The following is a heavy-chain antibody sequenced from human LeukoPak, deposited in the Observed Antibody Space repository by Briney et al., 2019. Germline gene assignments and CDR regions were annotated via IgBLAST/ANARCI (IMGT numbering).Heavy chain of an antibody. CDR3: ARDPLNSSSGGGSDY. V-gene: IGHV3-53*01. J-gene: IGHJ4*02. D-gene: IGHD6-13*01. CDR2: IYSGGST. CDR1: GFTVSSNY. Sequence: PGGSLRLSCAASGFTVSSNYMSWVRQAPGKGLEWVSVIYSGGSTYYADSVKGRFTISRDNSKNTLYLQRNSLRAEDTAVYYCARDPLNSSSGGGSDYWGQGTLVTVSS.